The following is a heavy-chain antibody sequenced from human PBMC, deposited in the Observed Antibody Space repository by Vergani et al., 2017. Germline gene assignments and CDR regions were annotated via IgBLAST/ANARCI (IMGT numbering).Heavy chain of an antibody. J-gene: IGHJ6*02. CDR3: AKTSGYSYGKQSYYYYGMDV. D-gene: IGHD5-18*01. CDR1: GGTFSSYT. CDR2: IIPILGIA. V-gene: IGHV1-69*02. Sequence: QVQLVQSGAEVKKPGSSVKVSCKASGGTFSSYTISWVRQAPGQGLEWMGRIIPILGIANYAQKFQGRVTITADKSTSTAYMELSSLRSEDTAVYYCAKTSGYSYGKQSYYYYGMDVWGQGTTVTVSS.